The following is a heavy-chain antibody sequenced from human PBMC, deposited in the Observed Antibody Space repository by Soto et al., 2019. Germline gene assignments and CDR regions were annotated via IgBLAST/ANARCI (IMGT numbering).Heavy chain of an antibody. V-gene: IGHV2-5*01. CDR3: AHTWGLPFDY. Sequence: QITLKESGPTLVKPTQTLTLTCTYSGFSLRTTGVGVSWIRQPPGKALEWLGIIYWNEDKRYSPSLKNRFTLTSDISKSQVVLTMTNMDPVDTATYYCAHTWGLPFDYWGQGTLVIVSS. D-gene: IGHD3-16*01. J-gene: IGHJ4*02. CDR1: GFSLRTTGVG. CDR2: IYWNEDK.